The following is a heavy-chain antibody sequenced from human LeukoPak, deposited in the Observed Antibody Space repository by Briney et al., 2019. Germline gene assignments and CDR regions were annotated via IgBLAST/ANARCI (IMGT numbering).Heavy chain of an antibody. V-gene: IGHV3-23*01. CDR3: AKDSGGPYTSCYRCGWFDP. CDR2: ISGSGGST. D-gene: IGHD2-2*02. Sequence: GGSLRLSCAASGFTFSSYAMSWVRQAPGKGLEGVSAISGSGGSTYYADSVKGRFTISRDNSKNTLYLQMNSLRAEDTAVYYCAKDSGGPYTSCYRCGWFDPWGQGTLVTVSS. J-gene: IGHJ5*02. CDR1: GFTFSSYA.